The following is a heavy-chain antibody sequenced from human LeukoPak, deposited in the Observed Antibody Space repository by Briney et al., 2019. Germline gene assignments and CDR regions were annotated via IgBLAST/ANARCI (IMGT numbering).Heavy chain of an antibody. J-gene: IGHJ3*02. CDR2: IYYSGST. D-gene: IGHD3-22*01. Sequence: PSETLSLTCTVSGGSISSYYWSWIRQPPGKGLEWIGYIYYSGSTNYNPSLKSRVTISVDASKNQFSLKLSSVTAADTAVYYCARVMGGVVVTPDAFDIWGQGTMVTVSS. CDR3: ARVMGGVVVTPDAFDI. CDR1: GGSISSYY. V-gene: IGHV4-59*01.